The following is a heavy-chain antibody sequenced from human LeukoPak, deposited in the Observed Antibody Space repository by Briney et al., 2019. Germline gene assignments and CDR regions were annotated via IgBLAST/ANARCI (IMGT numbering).Heavy chain of an antibody. CDR2: INPNSGGT. D-gene: IGHD4-17*01. Sequence: ASVKVSCKASGYTFTSYDINWVRQATGQGLEWMGWINPNSGGTNYAQKFQGRVTMTRDTSISTAYMELSRLRSDDTAVYYCASGDYGDYEGWFDPWGQGTLVTVSS. J-gene: IGHJ5*02. CDR3: ASGDYGDYEGWFDP. V-gene: IGHV1-2*02. CDR1: GYTFTSYD.